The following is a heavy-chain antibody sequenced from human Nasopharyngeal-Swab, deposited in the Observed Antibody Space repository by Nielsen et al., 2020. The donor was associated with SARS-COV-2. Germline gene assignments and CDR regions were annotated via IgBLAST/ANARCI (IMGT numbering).Heavy chain of an antibody. D-gene: IGHD3-9*01. CDR2: IYYSGST. CDR1: GGSISSSSYY. CDR3: ASRRRTYYDILTGWSGAFDI. Sequence: SETLSLTCTVSGGSISSSSYYWGWIRQPPGKGPEWIGSIYYSGSTYYNPSLKSRVTISVDTSKNQFSLKLSSVTAADTAVYYCASRRRTYYDILTGWSGAFDIWGQGTMVTVSS. J-gene: IGHJ3*02. V-gene: IGHV4-39*01.